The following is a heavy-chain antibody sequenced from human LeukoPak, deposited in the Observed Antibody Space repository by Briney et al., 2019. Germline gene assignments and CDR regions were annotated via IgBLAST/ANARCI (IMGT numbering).Heavy chain of an antibody. CDR1: GFTFSSYA. Sequence: PGGSLRLSCAASGFTFSSYAMRWVRQAPGKGLEGVAVISGSGGSTYYADSVKGRFTISRDNSKSSVYLQMNSLRAEDTAVYYCAKNLLNPLTPVDSCGHGTLVTVSS. D-gene: IGHD4-23*01. V-gene: IGHV3-23*01. J-gene: IGHJ5*01. CDR3: AKNLLNPLTPVDS. CDR2: ISGSGGST.